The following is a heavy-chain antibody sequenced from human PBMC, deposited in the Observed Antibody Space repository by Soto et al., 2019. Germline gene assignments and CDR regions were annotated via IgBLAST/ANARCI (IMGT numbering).Heavy chain of an antibody. CDR1: GGSISSYY. V-gene: IGHV4-59*01. CDR3: ARTIVDTAMVFDY. Sequence: SETLSLTCTVSGGSISSYYWSWIRQPPGKGLEWIGYIYYSGSTNYNPSLKSRVTISVDTSKNQFSLKLSSVTAADTAVYYCARTIVDTAMVFDYWGQGTLVT. D-gene: IGHD5-18*01. CDR2: IYYSGST. J-gene: IGHJ4*02.